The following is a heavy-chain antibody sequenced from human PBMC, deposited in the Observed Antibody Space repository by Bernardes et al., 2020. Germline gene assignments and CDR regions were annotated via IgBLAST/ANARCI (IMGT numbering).Heavy chain of an antibody. J-gene: IGHJ5*02. CDR3: AQHNIPVLLFLEWLGRNWFYP. V-gene: IGHV4-39*01. Sequence: PESLSLTCTVSGGSISSSSYYWGWVLQPPGKGLEWIGSIYYSGSTHYNPSLKSRVTISVDTSKNQFSLKLSSVTAADTALYYCAQHNIPVLLFLEWLGRNWFYPWGQATLVTVSS. D-gene: IGHD3-3*01. CDR1: GGSISSSSYY. CDR2: IYYSGST.